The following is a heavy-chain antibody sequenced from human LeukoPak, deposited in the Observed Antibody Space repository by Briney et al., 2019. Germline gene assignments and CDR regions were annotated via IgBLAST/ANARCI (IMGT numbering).Heavy chain of an antibody. D-gene: IGHD6-13*01. J-gene: IGHJ4*02. CDR2: ISNSSRYI. CDR3: PRGRVAAAGAIDY. Sequence: GGSLTLSCAASGFTFSSYSMNWVRQAAGKGLEGVSSISNSSRYIYYAHSVNGRFTISRDNAKNSLYLQMNSLRAEDTAVYYCPRGRVAAAGAIDYWGQGTLVTVSS. CDR1: GFTFSSYS. V-gene: IGHV3-21*01.